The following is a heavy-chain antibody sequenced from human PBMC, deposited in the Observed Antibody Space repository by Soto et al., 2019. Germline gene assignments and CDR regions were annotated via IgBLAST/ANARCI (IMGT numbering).Heavy chain of an antibody. CDR2: FRTIGDGGTT. D-gene: IGHD3-10*01. CDR3: AKKVNSGPGSQYFDY. V-gene: IGHV3-23*01. J-gene: IGHJ4*02. Sequence: EVQLLESGGGLVQPGGSLRLSCAASGFTFSSYSMSWVRQAPGKGLEWVSGFRTIGDGGTTYYADSVKGRFTISRDNSKNMLFLQMNSLRAEDTAIYYCAKKVNSGPGSQYFDYWGQGTLVTVSS. CDR1: GFTFSSYS.